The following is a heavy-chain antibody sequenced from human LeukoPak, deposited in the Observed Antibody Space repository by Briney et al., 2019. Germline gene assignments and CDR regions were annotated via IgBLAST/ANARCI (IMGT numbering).Heavy chain of an antibody. CDR3: ARALEY. CDR1: GFTFSSYA. J-gene: IGHJ4*02. D-gene: IGHD1-1*01. V-gene: IGHV3-30-3*01. Sequence: GGSLRLSCAASGFTFSSYAMHWVRQAPGKGLEWVAVISYDGSNKYYADSVKGRFTISRDNSKNTLYLQMNSLRAEDTAVYYCARALEYWGQGTLVTVSS. CDR2: ISYDGSNK.